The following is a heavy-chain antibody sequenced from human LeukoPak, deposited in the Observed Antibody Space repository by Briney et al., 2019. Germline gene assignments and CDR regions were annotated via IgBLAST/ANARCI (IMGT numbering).Heavy chain of an antibody. D-gene: IGHD1-26*01. CDR1: GFTFSSYS. J-gene: IGHJ4*02. CDR3: ARGGIVGATTDY. Sequence: PGGTLRLSCAASGFTFSSYSMNWVRQAPGKGLEWVSSISSSSSYIYYADSVKGRFTISRDNAKNSLYLQMKSLRAEDTAVYYCARGGIVGATTDYWGQGTLVTVSS. V-gene: IGHV3-21*01. CDR2: ISSSSSYI.